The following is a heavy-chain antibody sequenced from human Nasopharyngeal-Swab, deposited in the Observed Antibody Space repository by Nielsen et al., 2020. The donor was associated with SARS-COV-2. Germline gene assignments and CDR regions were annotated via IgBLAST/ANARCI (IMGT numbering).Heavy chain of an antibody. CDR3: APDYYGGSWGHGVFDY. Sequence: SLRLSCAASGFTFSAYFISRIRQAPGHWLGWVAYILGSGSTIYYADSVKGRFTLSRDNAKNSLYLQMNSLRAEDTAVYYCAPDYYGGSWGHGVFDYWGQGTLVTVSS. V-gene: IGHV3-11*01. J-gene: IGHJ4*02. D-gene: IGHD3-10*01. CDR2: ILGSGSTI. CDR1: GFTFSAYF.